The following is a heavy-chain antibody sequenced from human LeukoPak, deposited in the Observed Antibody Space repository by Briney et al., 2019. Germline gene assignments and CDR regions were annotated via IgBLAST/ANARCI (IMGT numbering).Heavy chain of an antibody. Sequence: SETLSLTCAVPGGSICSSPCWSWVRQPPGKGLEWIGTIYHDGNTDYNPSLKSRVTISVDKSKNQLSLKLTSVTAADTAVYYCARDPHVDNYSGTNTGLTDFWGQGTLVTVSS. CDR2: IYHDGNT. CDR3: ARDPHVDNYSGTNTGLTDF. V-gene: IGHV4-4*02. D-gene: IGHD1-14*01. J-gene: IGHJ4*02. CDR1: GGSICSSPC.